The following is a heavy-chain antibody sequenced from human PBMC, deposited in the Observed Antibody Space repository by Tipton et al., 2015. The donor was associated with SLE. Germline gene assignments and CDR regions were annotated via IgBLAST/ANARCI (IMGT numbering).Heavy chain of an antibody. CDR1: GFTFSSYG. V-gene: IGHV3-33*08. Sequence: SLRLSCAASGFTFSSYGMHWVRQAPGKGLEWVAVIWYDGSNKYYADSVKGRFTISRDNSKNTLYLQMNSLRAEDMAVYYCAKCRGWRDAFDIWGQGTVVTVSS. D-gene: IGHD6-19*01. CDR2: IWYDGSNK. CDR3: AKCRGWRDAFDI. J-gene: IGHJ3*02.